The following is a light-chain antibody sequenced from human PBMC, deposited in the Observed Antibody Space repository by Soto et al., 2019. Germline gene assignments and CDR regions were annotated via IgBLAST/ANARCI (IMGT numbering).Light chain of an antibody. CDR1: QSVSNN. CDR2: GAS. Sequence: EIVMTQSLSTLSVSPGERASLSCRASQSVSNNLAWYQQKPGQAPRLLIYGASTRATGFPARFSGSGSGTEFALTISSLQSEDFAVYYCQQYNNWPPLTFGEGTKVEIK. J-gene: IGKJ4*01. CDR3: QQYNNWPPLT. V-gene: IGKV3-15*01.